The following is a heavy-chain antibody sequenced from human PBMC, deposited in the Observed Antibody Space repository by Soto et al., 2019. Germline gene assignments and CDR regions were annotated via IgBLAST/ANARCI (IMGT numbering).Heavy chain of an antibody. CDR1: GFTFSSYW. Sequence: GGSLRLSCAASGFTFSSYWMSWVRQAPGKGLEWVANIKQDGSEKYYVDSVKGRFTISRDNAKNSLYLQMNSLSAEDTAVYYCARDTGYTHDAFDIWGQGTMVTVSS. V-gene: IGHV3-7*03. D-gene: IGHD5-12*01. J-gene: IGHJ3*02. CDR3: ARDTGYTHDAFDI. CDR2: IKQDGSEK.